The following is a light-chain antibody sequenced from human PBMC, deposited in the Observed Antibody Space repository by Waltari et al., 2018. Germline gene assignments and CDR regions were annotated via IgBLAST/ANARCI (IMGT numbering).Light chain of an antibody. J-gene: IGLJ2*01. CDR3: QAWDSSTASMV. Sequence: SYELTQPPSVSVSPGQTASITCSGDTLGDKYACWYQQRPGQSPVLVIYQDTKRPSGIPERFAASNSGNTATLTISGTQAMDEADYYCQAWDSSTASMVFGGGTKLTVL. CDR1: TLGDKY. V-gene: IGLV3-1*01. CDR2: QDT.